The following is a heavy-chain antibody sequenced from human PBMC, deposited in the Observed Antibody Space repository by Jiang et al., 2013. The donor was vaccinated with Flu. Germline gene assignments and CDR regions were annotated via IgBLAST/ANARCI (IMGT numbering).Heavy chain of an antibody. J-gene: IGHJ6*01. CDR3: ARDHPTGGYDFYYYYGMDV. Sequence: SGAEVKKPGASVKVSCKASGYIFTSYGISWVRQAPGQGLEWMGWISGYNGNTNYAQKVQGRVTMTTDTSTSTAYMELRSLRSDDTAVYYCARDHPTGGYDFYYYYGMDVVGQRATVHRLL. CDR1: GYIFTSYG. CDR2: ISGYNGNT. D-gene: IGHD5-12*01. V-gene: IGHV1-18*01.